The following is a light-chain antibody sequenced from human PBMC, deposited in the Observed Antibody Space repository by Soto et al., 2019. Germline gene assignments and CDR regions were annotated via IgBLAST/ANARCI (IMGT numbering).Light chain of an antibody. CDR3: QQRVDWLT. CDR1: QSVSIY. V-gene: IGKV3-11*01. J-gene: IGKJ4*01. CDR2: DAS. Sequence: EIVLTQSPATLSLSPGERATLSCRASQSVSIYLAWYQQKPGQPPRLLIYDASNRPTGIPDRFSGSGSGTDFTLTIISLEPEDSAVYYCQQRVDWLTFGGGTKVEFK.